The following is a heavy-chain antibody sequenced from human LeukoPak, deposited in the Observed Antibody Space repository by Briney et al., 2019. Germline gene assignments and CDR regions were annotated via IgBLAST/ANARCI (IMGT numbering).Heavy chain of an antibody. J-gene: IGHJ4*02. Sequence: GGSLRLSCAASGFTFSNAWMSWVRQAPGKGLEWVGRIKSKTDGGTTDYAAPVKGRFTISRDDSKTTLYPQMNSLKTEDTAVYYCTTDSYYDFWSGYYDRYYFDYWGQGTLVTVSS. V-gene: IGHV3-15*01. D-gene: IGHD3-3*01. CDR3: TTDSYYDFWSGYYDRYYFDY. CDR2: IKSKTDGGTT. CDR1: GFTFSNAW.